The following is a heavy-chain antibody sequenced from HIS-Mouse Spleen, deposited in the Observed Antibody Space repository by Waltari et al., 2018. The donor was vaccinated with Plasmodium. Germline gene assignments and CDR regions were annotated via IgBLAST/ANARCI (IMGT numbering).Heavy chain of an antibody. Sequence: EVQLVESGGGLVQPGGSLRLSCAASGFTFSSYWMSWVRQAPGKGLELVANIKQDGSEKYYVDSVKSRFTIPRDNAKNSLYLQMNSLRAEDTAVYYCASSWYWYFDLWGRGTLVTVSS. J-gene: IGHJ2*01. CDR1: GFTFSSYW. V-gene: IGHV3-7*01. CDR3: ASSWYWYFDL. CDR2: IKQDGSEK. D-gene: IGHD6-13*01.